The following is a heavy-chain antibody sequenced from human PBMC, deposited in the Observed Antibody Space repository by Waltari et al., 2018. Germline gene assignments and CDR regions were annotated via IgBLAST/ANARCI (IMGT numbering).Heavy chain of an antibody. V-gene: IGHV3-30-3*01. CDR3: ARDWDV. CDR2: ITKDGVDK. Sequence: QVQLVESGGAMVQPGRALRHLCAASGFTFTIYSMHWVRQAHGKGLEWVAAITKDGVDKHYADSVKGRFTISRDNSKNTVDLQMSSLRAEDTALYYCARDWDVWGQGTTVTVSS. CDR1: GFTFTIYS. J-gene: IGHJ6*02.